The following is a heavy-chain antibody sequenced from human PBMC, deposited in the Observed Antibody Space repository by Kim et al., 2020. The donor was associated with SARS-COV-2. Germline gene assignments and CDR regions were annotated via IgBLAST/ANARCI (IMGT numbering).Heavy chain of an antibody. CDR3: ARTGKRSGSHSRYFDL. V-gene: IGHV4-34*01. Sequence: SETLSLTCAVYGGSFSGYYWSWIRQPPGKGLEWIGEINHSGSTNYNPSLKSRVTISVDTSKNQFSLKLSSVTAADTAVYYCARTGKRSGSHSRYFDLWGRGTLVTVSS. CDR2: INHSGST. CDR1: GGSFSGYY. D-gene: IGHD3-10*01. J-gene: IGHJ2*01.